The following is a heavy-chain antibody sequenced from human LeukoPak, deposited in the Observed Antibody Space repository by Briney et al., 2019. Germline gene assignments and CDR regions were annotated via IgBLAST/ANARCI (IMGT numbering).Heavy chain of an antibody. D-gene: IGHD6-19*01. CDR3: ASHLRYSSGWYNWFDP. Sequence: PSETLSLTCNGSGGSIGRRNYYWGWIRQPPGKGLEWIGSVCYSGTTHYNSSLKSRVSISVDTSKNHFSLKLNSVTAADTAMYYCASHLRYSSGWYNWFDPWGQGTPVTVSS. CDR2: VCYSGTT. CDR1: GGSIGRRNYY. V-gene: IGHV4-39*02. J-gene: IGHJ5*02.